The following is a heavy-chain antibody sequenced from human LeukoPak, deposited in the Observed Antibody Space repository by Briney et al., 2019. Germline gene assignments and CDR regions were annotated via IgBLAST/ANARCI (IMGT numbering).Heavy chain of an antibody. J-gene: IGHJ4*02. CDR3: ARGPS. Sequence: SVKVSCKASGGTFSNYVISWVRQAPGQGLEWMGGINSIFGTTNYAQKFQDRVTITADKSTNTVFMELSSLTFDDTAAYYCARGPSWGQGTLITVTS. CDR1: GGTFSNYV. CDR2: INSIFGTT. V-gene: IGHV1-69*06.